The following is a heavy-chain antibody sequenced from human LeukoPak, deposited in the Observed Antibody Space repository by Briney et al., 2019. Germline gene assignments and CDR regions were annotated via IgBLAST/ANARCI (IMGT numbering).Heavy chain of an antibody. CDR3: AKDRSSGYYLGVDY. J-gene: IGHJ4*02. CDR1: GFTFSSYG. V-gene: IGHV3-30*18. CDR2: ISYDGSNK. D-gene: IGHD3-22*01. Sequence: PGGSLRLSCAASGFTFSSYGMHWVRQAPGKGLEWVAVISYDGSNKYYADSVKGRFTISRDNSKNTLYLQMNSLRAEDTAVYYCAKDRSSGYYLGVDYWGQGTLDTVSS.